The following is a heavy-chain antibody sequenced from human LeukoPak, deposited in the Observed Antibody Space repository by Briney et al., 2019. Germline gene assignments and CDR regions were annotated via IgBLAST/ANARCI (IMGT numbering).Heavy chain of an antibody. CDR3: AKDGLYYDGSEHVYYFDS. J-gene: IGHJ4*02. CDR1: GFTFSRSA. D-gene: IGHD3-22*01. V-gene: IGHV3-23*01. Sequence: GGSPRLSCAASGFTFSRSAMTWVRQGPGTGLEFVASIIYSGGATYYADSVKGRFTISRDNSKNTLYLQMNSLRAEDTALYYCAKDGLYYDGSEHVYYFDSWGQGTLVTVSS. CDR2: IIYSGGAT.